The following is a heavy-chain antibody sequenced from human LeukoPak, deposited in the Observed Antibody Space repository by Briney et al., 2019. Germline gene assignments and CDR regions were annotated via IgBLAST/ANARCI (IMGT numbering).Heavy chain of an antibody. D-gene: IGHD6-19*01. J-gene: IGHJ4*02. CDR1: GGSISSYY. CDR2: IFHTGSA. V-gene: IGHV4-59*12. Sequence: NSSETLSLTCTVSGGSISSYYWSWIRQPPGKGLEYIGSIFHTGSADYNPSLKSRVTLSVDTSKNQFSLKLNSVTAADTAVYYCVREREKQWLFWGQGTLVPVSS. CDR3: VREREKQWLF.